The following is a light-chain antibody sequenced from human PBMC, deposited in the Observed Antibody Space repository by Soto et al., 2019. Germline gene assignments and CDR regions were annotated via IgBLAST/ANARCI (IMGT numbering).Light chain of an antibody. Sequence: EIKMTQSPSSLFASVGARGTITCRASQSISSYLNWYQQXPGKAPXLXXYAASSLQSGVPSRFSGIVSGTDFTLTIRCLQPEDFANYYCQQSYSSPRLTFCGGTIVDIK. CDR1: QSISSY. J-gene: IGKJ4*01. CDR2: AAS. CDR3: QQSYSSPRLT. V-gene: IGKV1-39*01.